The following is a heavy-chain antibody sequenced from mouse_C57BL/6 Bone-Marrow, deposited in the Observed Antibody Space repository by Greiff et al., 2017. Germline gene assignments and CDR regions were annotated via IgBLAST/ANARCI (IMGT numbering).Heavy chain of an antibody. J-gene: IGHJ2*01. Sequence: DVKLQESGPGLVKPSQSLSLTCSVTGYSITSGYYWNWIRQFPGNKLEWMGYISYDGSNNYNPSLKNRISITRDTSKNQFFLKLNSVTTEDTATYYCARGGRTGRGYYFDDWGQGTTLTVSS. CDR3: ARGGRTGRGYYFDD. D-gene: IGHD4-1*01. V-gene: IGHV3-6*01. CDR2: ISYDGSN. CDR1: GYSITSGYY.